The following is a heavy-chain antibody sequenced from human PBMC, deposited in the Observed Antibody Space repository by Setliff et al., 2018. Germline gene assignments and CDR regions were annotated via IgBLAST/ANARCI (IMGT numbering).Heavy chain of an antibody. Sequence: PGESLKISCKASEYTFTNYWIGWVRQVPGKGLEWMGVVYCGDSDTRYSPSVQGQVTMSADKSINTAYLQWSSLKASDTAMYYCARLGAPASHDAFDIWGQGTMVTVSS. CDR3: ARLGAPASHDAFDI. CDR2: VYCGDSDT. CDR1: EYTFTNYW. V-gene: IGHV5-51*01. J-gene: IGHJ3*02. D-gene: IGHD6-25*01.